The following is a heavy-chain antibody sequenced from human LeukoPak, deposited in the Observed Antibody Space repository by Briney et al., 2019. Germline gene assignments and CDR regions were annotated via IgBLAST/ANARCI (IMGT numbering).Heavy chain of an antibody. CDR3: ARGYYDSSGYYYTDY. J-gene: IGHJ4*02. V-gene: IGHV1-2*02. CDR2: INPNSGGT. D-gene: IGHD3-22*01. Sequence: ASVKVSCKASGYTFTGYYMHWVRQAPGQGLEWMGWINPNSGGTNYAQKFQGRVTMTRDTSISTAHMELSRLRSDDTAVYYCARGYYDSSGYYYTDYWGQGTLVTVSS. CDR1: GYTFTGYY.